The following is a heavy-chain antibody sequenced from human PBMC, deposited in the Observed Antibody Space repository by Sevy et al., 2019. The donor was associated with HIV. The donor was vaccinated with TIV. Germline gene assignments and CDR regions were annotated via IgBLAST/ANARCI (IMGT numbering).Heavy chain of an antibody. CDR2: FKSKIHGGTT. CDR1: GFIFGDYG. D-gene: IGHD1-26*01. Sequence: GGSLRLSCTASGFIFGDYGMSWVRQAPGKGLEWIAFFKSKIHGGTTENAASVKGRFTISRDDSKKIVYLQMSNLKTKDTSVYYCTRGSGSQSIFDYWGQGTLVTVSS. J-gene: IGHJ4*02. CDR3: TRGSGSQSIFDY. V-gene: IGHV3-49*04.